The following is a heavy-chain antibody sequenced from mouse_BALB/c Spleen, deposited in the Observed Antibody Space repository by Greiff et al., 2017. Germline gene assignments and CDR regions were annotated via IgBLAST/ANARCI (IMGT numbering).Heavy chain of an antibody. J-gene: IGHJ4*01. V-gene: IGHV5-12-2*01. Sequence: EVHLVESGGGLVQPGGSLKLSCAASGFTFSSYTMSWVRQTPEKRLEWVAYISNGGGSTYYPDTVKGRFTISRDNAKNTLYLQMSSLKSEDTAMYYCARPYGIYAMDYWGQGTSVTVSS. CDR2: ISNGGGST. CDR1: GFTFSSYT. CDR3: ARPYGIYAMDY. D-gene: IGHD2-1*01.